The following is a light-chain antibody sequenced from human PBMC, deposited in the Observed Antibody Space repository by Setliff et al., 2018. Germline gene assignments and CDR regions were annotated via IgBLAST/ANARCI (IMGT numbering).Light chain of an antibody. CDR2: DVS. V-gene: IGLV2-14*03. J-gene: IGLJ1*01. CDR1: SSDVGAYDL. Sequence: ALTQPASVSGSPGQSITIPCSGTSSDVGAYDLVSWYKQHPGKAPKLIISDVSNRPSGVSNRFSGSKSGNTASLTISGLQAEDEADYYCSAYTSSSTYVFGTGTRSPS. CDR3: SAYTSSSTYV.